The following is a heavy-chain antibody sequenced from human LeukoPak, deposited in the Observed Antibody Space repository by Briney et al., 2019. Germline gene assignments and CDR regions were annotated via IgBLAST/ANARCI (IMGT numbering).Heavy chain of an antibody. CDR2: ISSSGSTI. Sequence: PGGSLRLSCAASGFTFSSYEMNWVRQAPGKGLEWVSYISSSGSTIYYADSVKGRFTISRDNAKNSLYLQMNSLRAEDTAVYYCASQKGRIAVAVDYWGQGTLATVSS. CDR1: GFTFSSYE. J-gene: IGHJ4*02. CDR3: ASQKGRIAVAVDY. V-gene: IGHV3-48*03. D-gene: IGHD6-19*01.